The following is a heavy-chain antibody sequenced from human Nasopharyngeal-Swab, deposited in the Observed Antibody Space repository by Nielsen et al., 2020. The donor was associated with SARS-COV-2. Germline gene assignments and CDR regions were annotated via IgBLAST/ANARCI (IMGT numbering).Heavy chain of an antibody. CDR2: ISGSGGST. V-gene: IGHV3-23*01. D-gene: IGHD6-19*01. J-gene: IGHJ3*02. CDR3: ASATVSSGWSNDAFDI. Sequence: GEPLKISCAASGFTFSSYAMSWVRQAPGKGLEWVSAISGSGGSTYYADSVKGRFTISRDNSKNTLYLQMNSLRAEDMAVYYCASATVSSGWSNDAFDIWGQGTMVTVSS. CDR1: GFTFSSYA.